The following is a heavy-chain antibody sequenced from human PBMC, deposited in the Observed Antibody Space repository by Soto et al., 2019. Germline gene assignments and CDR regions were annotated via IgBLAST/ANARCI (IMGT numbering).Heavy chain of an antibody. D-gene: IGHD3-9*01. V-gene: IGHV4-31*03. CDR1: GGSISSGGYY. Sequence: SETLSLTCTVSGGSISSGGYYWSWIRQHPGKGLEWIGYIYYSGSTYYNPSLKSRVTISVDTSKNQFSLKLSSVTAADTAVYYCASSEKISYYDILTGFDYWGQGTLVTVSS. CDR2: IYYSGST. CDR3: ASSEKISYYDILTGFDY. J-gene: IGHJ4*02.